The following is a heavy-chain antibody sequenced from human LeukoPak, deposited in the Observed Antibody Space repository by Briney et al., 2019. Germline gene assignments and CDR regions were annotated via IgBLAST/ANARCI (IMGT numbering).Heavy chain of an antibody. D-gene: IGHD3-22*01. V-gene: IGHV3-11*01. CDR2: ISSSGSTI. Sequence: GGSLRLSCAASGFTVSSNYMSWVRQAPGKGLEWVSYISSSGSTIYYADSVKGRFTISRDNAKNSLYLQMNSLRAEDTAVYYCARDHNYYDSSGYYYNYWGQGTLVTVSS. J-gene: IGHJ4*02. CDR1: GFTVSSNY. CDR3: ARDHNYYDSSGYYYNY.